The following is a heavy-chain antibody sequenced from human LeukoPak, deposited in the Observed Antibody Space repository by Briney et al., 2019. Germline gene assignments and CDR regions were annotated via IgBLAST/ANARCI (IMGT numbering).Heavy chain of an antibody. Sequence: SETLSLTCAVYGGSFSGYYWCWIRQPPGKGLEWIGEINHSGSTNYNPSLKSRVTISVDTSKNQFSLKLSSVTAADTAVYYCASLTRGYWGQGTLVTVSS. CDR3: ASLTRGY. CDR2: INHSGST. V-gene: IGHV4-34*01. CDR1: GGSFSGYY. J-gene: IGHJ4*02. D-gene: IGHD1-14*01.